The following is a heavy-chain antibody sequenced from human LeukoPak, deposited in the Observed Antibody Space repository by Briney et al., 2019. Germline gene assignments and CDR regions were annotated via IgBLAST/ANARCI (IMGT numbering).Heavy chain of an antibody. CDR2: IYSGST. CDR1: GFTVTSNS. D-gene: IGHD4/OR15-4a*01. Sequence: GGSLRLSCAVSGFTVTSNSMSWVRQAPGKGLEWVSFIYSGSTHYSDSVKGRFTISRDNSKNTLYLQMNSLRAENTAVYYCARRAGAYSHPYDYWGQGTLVTVSS. J-gene: IGHJ4*02. CDR3: ARRAGAYSHPYDY. V-gene: IGHV3-53*01.